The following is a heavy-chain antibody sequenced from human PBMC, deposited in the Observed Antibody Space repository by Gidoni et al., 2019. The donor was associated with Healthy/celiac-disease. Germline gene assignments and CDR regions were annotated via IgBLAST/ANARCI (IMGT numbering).Heavy chain of an antibody. J-gene: IGHJ5*02. CDR3: SREEYCSSTSCYRRGGRFDP. CDR2: IYFSGST. D-gene: IGHD2-2*01. V-gene: IGHV4-31*01. Sequence: QVKLQESGPGLVQTSQTLSLTCTLSRGAISRGGYYWRWSRQHPGKGLEWIGYIYFSGSTYYNPSLKSQVTISVDTSKNQFSLKLSSVTAADMAVYYCSREEYCSSTSCYRRGGRFDPWGQGTLVTVSS. CDR1: RGAISRGGYY.